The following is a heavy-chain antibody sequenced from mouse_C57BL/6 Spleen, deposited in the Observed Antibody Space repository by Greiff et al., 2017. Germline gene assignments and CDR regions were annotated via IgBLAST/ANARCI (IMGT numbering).Heavy chain of an antibody. CDR2: ISSGGSYT. CDR3: ARLNYYGSSYNYAMDY. V-gene: IGHV5-6*01. D-gene: IGHD1-1*01. Sequence: EVQLQESGGDLVKPGGSLKLSCAASGFTFSSYGMSWVRQTPDKRLEWVATISSGGSYTDYPDSVKGRSTISRDNAKNTLYLQMSSLKSEDTAMYYCARLNYYGSSYNYAMDYWGQGTSVTVSS. J-gene: IGHJ4*01. CDR1: GFTFSSYG.